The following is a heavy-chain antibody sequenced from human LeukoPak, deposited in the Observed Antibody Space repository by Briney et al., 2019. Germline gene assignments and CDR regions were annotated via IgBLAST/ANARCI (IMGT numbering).Heavy chain of an antibody. CDR2: INHSGST. J-gene: IGHJ5*02. D-gene: IGHD1-1*01. CDR1: GGSFSGYY. CDR3: ARDSMRTQTGTTP. Sequence: SETLSLTCAVDGGSFSGYYWSWIRQPPGKGLEWIGEINHSGSTNYNPSLKSRATISVETSKNQFSLKLTSLTAADTALYFCARDSMRTQTGTTPWGQGTLVTVSS. V-gene: IGHV4-34*01.